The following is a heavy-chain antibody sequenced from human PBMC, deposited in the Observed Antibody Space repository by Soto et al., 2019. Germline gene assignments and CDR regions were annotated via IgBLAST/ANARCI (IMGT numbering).Heavy chain of an antibody. CDR1: GFTFSNYA. CDR3: AKDGAIAAADYFFDY. CDR2: IASDGKDK. D-gene: IGHD6-13*01. V-gene: IGHV3-30*18. Sequence: QVQLVESGGGVVQPGRSLKLSCAASGFTFSNYAIHWVRQAPGKGLEWVAVIASDGKDKRYADSVKGRFTISRDNSKNTVYLQMNSLRGEDTAVSYCAKDGAIAAADYFFDYWGQGSLVTVSS. J-gene: IGHJ4*02.